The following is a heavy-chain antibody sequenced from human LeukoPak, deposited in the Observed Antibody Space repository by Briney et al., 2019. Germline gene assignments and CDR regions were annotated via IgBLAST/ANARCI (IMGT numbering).Heavy chain of an antibody. J-gene: IGHJ4*02. V-gene: IGHV5-51*01. D-gene: IGHD3-22*01. CDR3: ARRQSSGLFDY. CDR1: GYSFTSYW. Sequence: GESLKISCKGSGYSFTSYWIGWVRQMSGEGLEWMGIIYPGDSETRYSPSFQGQVTISADKSISTAYLQWSSLKASDTAIYYCARRQSSGLFDYWGQGTLVTVSS. CDR2: IYPGDSET.